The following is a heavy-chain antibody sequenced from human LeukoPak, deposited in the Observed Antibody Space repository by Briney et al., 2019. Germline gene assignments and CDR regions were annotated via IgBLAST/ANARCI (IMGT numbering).Heavy chain of an antibody. CDR3: AKIRNSGSYHGAFDI. Sequence: PGGSLRLSCAASGFTFSSYVMSWVRQAPGKGLEWVSTISGSGDSTYYADSVKGRFTISRDNSKNTLYLQMNSLRAEDTAVYYCAKIRNSGSYHGAFDIWGQGTMVTVSS. D-gene: IGHD1-26*01. CDR2: ISGSGDST. J-gene: IGHJ3*02. CDR1: GFTFSSYV. V-gene: IGHV3-23*01.